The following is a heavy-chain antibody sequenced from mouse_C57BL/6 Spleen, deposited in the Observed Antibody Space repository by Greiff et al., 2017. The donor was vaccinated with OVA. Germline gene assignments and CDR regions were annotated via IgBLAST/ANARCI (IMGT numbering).Heavy chain of an antibody. J-gene: IGHJ4*01. CDR1: GYSFSSYW. V-gene: IGHV1-80*01. D-gene: IGHD3-1*01. CDR2: IYPGDGDT. CDR3: ARQPSGYAMDY. Sequence: QVQLQQSGAELVKPGASVKISCNASGYSFSSYWMNWVKQSPGKGLEWIGQIYPGDGDTNYNGKFKGKATLTADKSSSTAYMQHSSLTSEAAAVYFCARQPSGYAMDYWGQGTSVTVSS.